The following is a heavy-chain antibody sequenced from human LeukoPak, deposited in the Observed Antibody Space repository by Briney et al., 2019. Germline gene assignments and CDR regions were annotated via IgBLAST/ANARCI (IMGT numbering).Heavy chain of an antibody. CDR2: ISGGGGST. Sequence: GGSLRLSCAASGFTFSSYAMSWVRQAPGKGLEWVSSISGGGGSTYYADSVKGRFTISRDNSKSTLYLPMNSLRAEDTAVYYCAKSILTGTDAFDIWGQGTMVTVSS. D-gene: IGHD1-20*01. CDR3: AKSILTGTDAFDI. J-gene: IGHJ3*02. CDR1: GFTFSSYA. V-gene: IGHV3-23*01.